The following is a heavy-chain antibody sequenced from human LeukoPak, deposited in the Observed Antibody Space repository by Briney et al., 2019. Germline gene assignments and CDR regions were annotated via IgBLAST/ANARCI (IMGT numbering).Heavy chain of an antibody. CDR3: AREGQYGYIFDY. D-gene: IGHD5-18*01. CDR1: GFTFSSYR. J-gene: IGHJ4*02. CDR2: ISSSSSYI. V-gene: IGHV3-21*01. Sequence: GGSLRLSCAASGFTFSSYRMIWVRQAPGKALEWVSSISSSSSYIYYADSVKGRFTISRDNAKNSLYLQMNSLRAEDRALYYCAREGQYGYIFDYWGQGTLVTVSS.